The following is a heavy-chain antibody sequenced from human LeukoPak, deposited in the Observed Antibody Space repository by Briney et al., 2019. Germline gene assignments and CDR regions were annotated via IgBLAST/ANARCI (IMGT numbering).Heavy chain of an antibody. CDR3: ARGYCSGGSCYSVDY. CDR1: GGTFSSYA. V-gene: IGHV1-69*05. Sequence: VASVKVSCKASGGTFSSYAISWVRQAPGQGLEWMGGIIPIFGTANYAQKFQGRVTMTRNTSISTAYMELSSLRSEDTAVYYCARGYCSGGSCYSVDYWGQGTLVTVSS. J-gene: IGHJ4*02. CDR2: IIPIFGTA. D-gene: IGHD2-15*01.